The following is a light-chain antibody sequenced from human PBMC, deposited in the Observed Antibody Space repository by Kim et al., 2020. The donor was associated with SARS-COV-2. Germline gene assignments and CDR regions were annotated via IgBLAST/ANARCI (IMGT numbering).Light chain of an antibody. V-gene: IGLV1-44*01. CDR2: NNS. CDR1: SSNIGSNS. CDR3: AAWDGSLNGWV. Sequence: QLVLTQPPSVSGTPGQRVTISCSGSSSNIGSNSVNWYQQLPGTAPKLVIYNNSQRPSGVPDRFSGSKSGTSASLAISGLQSEDEADYYCAAWDGSLNGWVFGGGTKLTVL. J-gene: IGLJ3*02.